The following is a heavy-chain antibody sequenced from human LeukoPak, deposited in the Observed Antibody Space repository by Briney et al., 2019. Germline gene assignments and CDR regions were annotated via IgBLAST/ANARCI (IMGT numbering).Heavy chain of an antibody. CDR3: ARYDFNKFFDY. J-gene: IGHJ4*02. CDR2: IYYSGST. Sequence: SETLSLTCTVSGGSISSSSYYWGWIRQPPGKGLEWIGYIYYSGSTNYNPSLKSRVTMSVDTSKNQFSLKLSSVTAADTAVYYCARYDFNKFFDYWGQGTLVTVSS. CDR1: GGSISSSSYY. D-gene: IGHD3-3*01. V-gene: IGHV4-61*05.